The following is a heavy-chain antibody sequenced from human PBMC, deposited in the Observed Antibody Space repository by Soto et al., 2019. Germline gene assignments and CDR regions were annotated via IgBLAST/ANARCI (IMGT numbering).Heavy chain of an antibody. CDR2: INAGDGNT. CDR3: ATGEAHTIFGVVHGLGLDY. CDR1: GYTFTNYA. D-gene: IGHD3-3*01. Sequence: ASVNVSCKASGYTFTNYAVHWVRQATGQRLEWMGWINAGDGNTKYSRNFQGRVTITRDTSASTAYMELNSLRAEDTAVYYCATGEAHTIFGVVHGLGLDYWGQGTLVTVSS. V-gene: IGHV1-3*01. J-gene: IGHJ4*02.